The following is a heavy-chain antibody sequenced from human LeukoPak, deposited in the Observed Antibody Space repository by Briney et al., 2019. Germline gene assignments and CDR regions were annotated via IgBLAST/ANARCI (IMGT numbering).Heavy chain of an antibody. CDR3: ARLASPSSNNYHAADY. V-gene: IGHV4-31*03. Sequence: SETLSLTCTVSGGSISSGGYYWSWIRQHPGKGLEWIGYIYYSGSTYYNPSLKSRVTISVDTSKNQFSLKLSSVTAADTAVYYCARLASPSSNNYHAADYWGQGTLVTVSS. CDR1: GGSISSGGYY. J-gene: IGHJ4*02. CDR2: IYYSGST. D-gene: IGHD2-2*01.